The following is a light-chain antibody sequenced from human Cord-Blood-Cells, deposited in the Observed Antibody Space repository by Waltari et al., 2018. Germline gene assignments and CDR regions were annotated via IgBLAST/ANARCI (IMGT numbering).Light chain of an antibody. Sequence: QSALTQPASVSGSPGQSITISCTGTSSDGSYNLVSWYQQHPGKAPKLMIYEVSKRPSGVSNRFSGSKSGNTASLTISGLQAEDEADYYCCSYAGSSTWVFGGGTKLTVL. CDR3: CSYAGSSTWV. V-gene: IGLV2-23*02. CDR2: EVS. J-gene: IGLJ3*02. CDR1: SSDGSYNL.